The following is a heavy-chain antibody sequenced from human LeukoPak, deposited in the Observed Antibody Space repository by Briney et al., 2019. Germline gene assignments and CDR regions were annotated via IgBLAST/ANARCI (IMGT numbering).Heavy chain of an antibody. CDR3: ARGVEEGYGDYLVDY. V-gene: IGHV1-69*05. J-gene: IGHJ4*02. CDR2: IIPIFGTA. D-gene: IGHD4-17*01. CDR1: GGTFSSYA. Sequence: GASVKVSCKASGGTFSSYAISWVRQAPGQGLEWMGGIIPIFGTANYAQKFQGRVTLTRDMSTSTDYLELSSLRSEDTAVYYCARGVEEGYGDYLVDYWGQGTLVTVSS.